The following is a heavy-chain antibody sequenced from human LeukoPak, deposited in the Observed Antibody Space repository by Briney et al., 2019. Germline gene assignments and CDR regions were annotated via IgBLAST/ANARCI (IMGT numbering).Heavy chain of an antibody. CDR2: TKSKADGETI. Sequence: GGSLRLSCAASGFTFTNAWMNWVRQAPGKGLEWVGRTKSKADGETIDYAAPVKGRFTFSRDDSKNTLYLQMNSLKSEDTAVYYCSTLTSRGLSDSWGQGTLVTVSS. CDR1: GFTFTNAW. CDR3: STLTSRGLSDS. D-gene: IGHD1-20*01. J-gene: IGHJ4*02. V-gene: IGHV3-15*07.